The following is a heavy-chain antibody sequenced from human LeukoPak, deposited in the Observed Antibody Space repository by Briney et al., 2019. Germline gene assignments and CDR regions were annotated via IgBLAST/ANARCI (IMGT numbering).Heavy chain of an antibody. Sequence: SETLSLTCAVYGGSFSGYYWSWIRQPPGKGLEWIGEINHSGSTNYNPSLKSRVTISVDTSKNQFSLKLSSVTAADTAVYYCARHAGQQWLVLFVDWFDPWGQGTLVTVSS. J-gene: IGHJ5*02. V-gene: IGHV4-34*01. CDR1: GGSFSGYY. CDR3: ARHAGQQWLVLFVDWFDP. D-gene: IGHD6-19*01. CDR2: INHSGST.